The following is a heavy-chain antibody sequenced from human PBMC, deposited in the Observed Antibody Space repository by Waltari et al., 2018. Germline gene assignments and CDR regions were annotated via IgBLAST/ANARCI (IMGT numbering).Heavy chain of an antibody. Sequence: EVQLVESGGGSVPPGGSLRLSCAASGFIFSTYAMNWLRQAPGKGLEWISYISSSGMTTYYADSVKGRFTISRDNAKNSLYLQMDSLTAEDTAVYYCARVFKQKLYFDYWGQGTLVTVSS. CDR3: ARVFKQKLYFDY. CDR1: GFIFSTYA. V-gene: IGHV3-48*03. CDR2: ISSSGMTT. J-gene: IGHJ4*02.